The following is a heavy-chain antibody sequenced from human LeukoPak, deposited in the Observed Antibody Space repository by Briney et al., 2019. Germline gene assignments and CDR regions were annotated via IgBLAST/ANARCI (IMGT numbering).Heavy chain of an antibody. CDR2: ISSSGST. Sequence: SETLSLTCTVSGDSISSGDYYWSWIRQPAGKGLEWIGRISSSGSTNYNPSLKSRVTISVDTSKNQFSLKLSSVTAADTAVYYCARVQFRWSGGYCTNGVCYPSPYFDYWGQGTLVTVSS. J-gene: IGHJ4*02. V-gene: IGHV4-61*02. CDR3: ARVQFRWSGGYCTNGVCYPSPYFDY. CDR1: GDSISSGDYY. D-gene: IGHD2-8*01.